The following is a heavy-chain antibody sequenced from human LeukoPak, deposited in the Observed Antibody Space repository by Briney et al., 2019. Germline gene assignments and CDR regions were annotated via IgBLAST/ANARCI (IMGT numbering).Heavy chain of an antibody. J-gene: IGHJ4*02. Sequence: SETLSLTCTVSGGSISSGGYYWSWIRQHPGKGLEWIGYIYYSGSTYYNPSLKSRVTISVDTSKNQFSLKLSSVTAADTAVYYCARVIGQLVPYFDYWGQGTLVTVSS. V-gene: IGHV4-31*03. CDR1: GGSISSGGYY. CDR2: IYYSGST. D-gene: IGHD6-6*01. CDR3: ARVIGQLVPYFDY.